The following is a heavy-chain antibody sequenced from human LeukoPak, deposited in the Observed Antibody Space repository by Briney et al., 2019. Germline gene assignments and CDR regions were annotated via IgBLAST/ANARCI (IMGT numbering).Heavy chain of an antibody. Sequence: GGPLRLSCAASGFTFSRYWMSWVRQAPGKGLEWVANIKTDGSQKYYVDSLKGRFIISRDNAQNSLYLQLNSLTAEDTAVYYCGRDWDGSGWPIDYWGQGTLVTVSS. CDR1: GFTFSRYW. V-gene: IGHV3-7*05. CDR2: IKTDGSQK. J-gene: IGHJ4*02. CDR3: GRDWDGSGWPIDY. D-gene: IGHD6-19*01.